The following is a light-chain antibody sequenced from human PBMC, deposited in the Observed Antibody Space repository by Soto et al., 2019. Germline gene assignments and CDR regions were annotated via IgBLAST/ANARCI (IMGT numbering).Light chain of an antibody. CDR3: SSYTSRNTLDVV. CDR2: EVT. CDR1: SSDVGGHNY. J-gene: IGLJ2*01. Sequence: QSALTQPASVSGSPGQSITISRTGTSSDVGGHNYVSWYQQHPGKAPKLMIYEVTNRPSGVSNRFSGSKSGNTASLTISGLQTEDEADYYCSSYTSRNTLDVVFGGGTKLTVL. V-gene: IGLV2-14*01.